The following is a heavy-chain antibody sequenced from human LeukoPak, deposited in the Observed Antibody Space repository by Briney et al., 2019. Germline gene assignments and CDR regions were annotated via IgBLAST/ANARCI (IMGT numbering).Heavy chain of an antibody. J-gene: IGHJ4*02. CDR1: EFTFTTYG. V-gene: IGHV3-33*01. D-gene: IGHD1-1*01. CDR2: IYYDGSNI. Sequence: GGSLRLSCAASEFTFTTYGMHWVRQAPGKGLEWVAFIYYDGSNIYYADYVKGQFTISRDISKNTLYLQMDGLRAEDTAIYYCARDWKTNSFDYWGQGTLVTVSS. CDR3: ARDWKTNSFDY.